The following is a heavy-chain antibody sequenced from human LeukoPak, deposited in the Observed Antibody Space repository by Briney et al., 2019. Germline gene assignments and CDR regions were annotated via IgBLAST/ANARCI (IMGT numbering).Heavy chain of an antibody. Sequence: GGSPRLSCAASGFTFSSYWMSWVRQAPGKGLEWVANIKQDGNEEYYVDSVKGRFTIFRDNAKNSLYLQMNSLRAEDTAVYYCARVGAPFYYYYMDVWGKGTTVTISS. CDR2: IKQDGNEE. V-gene: IGHV3-7*01. CDR3: ARVGAPFYYYYMDV. J-gene: IGHJ6*03. CDR1: GFTFSSYW. D-gene: IGHD3-16*01.